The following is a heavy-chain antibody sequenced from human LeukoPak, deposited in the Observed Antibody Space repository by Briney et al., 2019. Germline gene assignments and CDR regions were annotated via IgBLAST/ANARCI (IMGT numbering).Heavy chain of an antibody. CDR3: ARASGNYYMDV. CDR2: MNPNSGNT. D-gene: IGHD1-26*01. Sequence: ASVKVSCKASGYTFTSYDINWMRQATGQGLEWMGWMNPNSGNTGYAQKFQGRVTITRNTSISTAYMELSSLRSEDTAVYYCARASGNYYMDVGGKGTTVTVSS. V-gene: IGHV1-8*03. CDR1: GYTFTSYD. J-gene: IGHJ6*03.